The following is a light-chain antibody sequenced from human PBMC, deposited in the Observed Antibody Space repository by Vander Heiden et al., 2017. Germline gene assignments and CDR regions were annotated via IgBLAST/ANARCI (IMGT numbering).Light chain of an antibody. J-gene: IGKJ2*01. CDR3: LQYDNLPYT. CDR1: QDISSH. CDR2: DAS. V-gene: IGKV1-33*01. Sequence: IQMTQSPSSLPASVGDRVTITCQASQDISSHLNWYQQKPGKAPNLLIYDASNLETGVPSRFSGSGSGTHFTFTIGSLQPEDFATYFCLQYDNLPYTFGQGTKLDIK.